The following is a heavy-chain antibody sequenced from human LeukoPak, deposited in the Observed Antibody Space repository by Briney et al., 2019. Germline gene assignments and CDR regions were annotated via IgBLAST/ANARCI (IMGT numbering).Heavy chain of an antibody. CDR1: GGSISSGYS. CDR2: IYFSGTT. V-gene: IGHV4-39*01. CDR3: VRHLGANTWMGNWFDP. Sequence: KSSETLSLTRTVSGGSISSGYSWGWIRQPPGKGLAWIGSIYFSGTTYYNPSLKSRVTISVDTSRNQFSLKLNSVTAADTAIYYCVRHLGANTWMGNWFDPWGQGTLVTVSS. D-gene: IGHD1-1*01. J-gene: IGHJ5*02.